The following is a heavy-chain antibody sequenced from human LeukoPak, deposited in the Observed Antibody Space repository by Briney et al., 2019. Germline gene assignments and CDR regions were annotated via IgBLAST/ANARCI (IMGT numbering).Heavy chain of an antibody. V-gene: IGHV4-59*01. CDR1: GDSISSYY. Sequence: PSETLCLTCTVSGDSISSYYWSWIRQPPGKGLEWIGYIYYSGSTNYNPSLKSRVTISVDTSKNQFSLKLSSVTAADTAVYYCARLARRYYFDYWGQGTLVTVSS. CDR2: IYYSGST. J-gene: IGHJ4*02. CDR3: ARLARRYYFDY.